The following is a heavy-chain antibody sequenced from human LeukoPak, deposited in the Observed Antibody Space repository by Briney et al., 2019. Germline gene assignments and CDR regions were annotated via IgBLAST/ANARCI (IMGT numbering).Heavy chain of an antibody. CDR3: ASRKGGSYGSNAFDI. D-gene: IGHD1-26*01. Sequence: ETLSLTCAVYGGSFSGYYWSWIRQPPGKGLEWIGEINHSGSTNYNPSLKSRVTISVDTSKNQFSLKLSSVTAADTAVYYCASRKGGSYGSNAFDIWGQGTMVTVSS. V-gene: IGHV4-34*01. CDR2: INHSGST. CDR1: GGSFSGYY. J-gene: IGHJ3*02.